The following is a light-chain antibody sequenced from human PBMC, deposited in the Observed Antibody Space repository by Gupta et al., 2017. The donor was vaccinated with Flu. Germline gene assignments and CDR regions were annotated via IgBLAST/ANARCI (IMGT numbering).Light chain of an antibody. Sequence: DIQMTQSPSSLSASVGDSVTSTCRASQSISTYLYWYKQKAGEAPKVLIYAAFSCKMVVTLRLRDSGTGTEXTLSTTXVLLEAIATSNSHLSDNDAAHSFGXGTKMEIK. J-gene: IGKJ2*03. CDR1: QSISTY. CDR3: HLSDNDAAHS. CDR2: AAF. V-gene: IGKV1-39*01.